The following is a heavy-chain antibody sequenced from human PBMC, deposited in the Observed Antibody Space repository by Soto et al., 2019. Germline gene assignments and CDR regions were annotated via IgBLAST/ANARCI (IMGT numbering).Heavy chain of an antibody. V-gene: IGHV1-69*12. Sequence: QVQLVQSGAEVKKPGSSVKVSCKASGGTFSSYAISWVRQAPGQGLEWMGGIIPIFGTANYAQKFQGRVTIPAAESTSTAYLELSRLGSEDTAVYYCARVVTVVKSFHYWYFDLWGRGTLVTVSS. CDR2: IIPIFGTA. D-gene: IGHD2-15*01. CDR3: ARVVTVVKSFHYWYFDL. CDR1: GGTFSSYA. J-gene: IGHJ2*01.